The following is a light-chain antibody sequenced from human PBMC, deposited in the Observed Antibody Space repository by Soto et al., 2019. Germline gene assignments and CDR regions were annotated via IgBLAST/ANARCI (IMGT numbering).Light chain of an antibody. V-gene: IGLV1-40*01. J-gene: IGLJ1*01. CDR1: SSNIGAGYD. Sequence: QSVLTQPPSVSGAPGQRVTISCTGSSSNIGAGYDVHWYQQLPGTAPKLLIYGNSNRPSGVPDRFSGSKSGTSASLAITGLQAEDEADYYCQSYDSSLIYVFGTGTKVT. CDR3: QSYDSSLIYV. CDR2: GNS.